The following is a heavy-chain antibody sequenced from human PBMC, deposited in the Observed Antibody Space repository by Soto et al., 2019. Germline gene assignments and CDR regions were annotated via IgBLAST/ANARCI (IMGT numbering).Heavy chain of an antibody. D-gene: IGHD6-6*01. CDR2: IYYSGST. V-gene: IGHV4-61*01. J-gene: IGHJ6*02. CDR1: GGSVCSGSYY. CDR3: ARRNDIAARVGMDV. Sequence: SETLSLTCTVSGGSVCSGSYYWSWIRQPPGKGLEWIGYIYYSGSTNYNPSLKSRVTISVDTSKNQFSLKLSSVTAADTAVYYCARRNDIAARVGMDVWGQGTTVTVSS.